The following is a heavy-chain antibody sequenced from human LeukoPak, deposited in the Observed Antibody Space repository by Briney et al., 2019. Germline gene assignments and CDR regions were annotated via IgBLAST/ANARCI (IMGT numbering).Heavy chain of an antibody. CDR1: GYTFTSYG. D-gene: IGHD3-22*01. CDR3: AREGDYDSSGSNFDY. Sequence: ASVKVSCKASGYTFTSYGISWVRQAPGQGLEWMGWISAYNGNTNYAQKLQGRVTMTTDTSTSTAYMELGSLRSDDTAVYYCAREGDYDSSGSNFDYWGQGTLVTASS. CDR2: ISAYNGNT. J-gene: IGHJ4*02. V-gene: IGHV1-18*01.